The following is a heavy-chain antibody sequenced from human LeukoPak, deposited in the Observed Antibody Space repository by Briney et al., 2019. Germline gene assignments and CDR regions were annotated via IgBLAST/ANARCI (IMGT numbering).Heavy chain of an antibody. Sequence: AASVKVSCKASGGTFSSYGISWVRQAPGQGLEWMGWISAYNGNTNYAQKLQGRVTMTTDTSTSTAYMELRSLRSDDTAVFYRARDEYYYDSSSLRYWGQGTLVTVSS. V-gene: IGHV1-18*01. CDR1: GGTFSSYG. CDR3: ARDEYYYDSSSLRY. J-gene: IGHJ4*02. CDR2: ISAYNGNT. D-gene: IGHD3-22*01.